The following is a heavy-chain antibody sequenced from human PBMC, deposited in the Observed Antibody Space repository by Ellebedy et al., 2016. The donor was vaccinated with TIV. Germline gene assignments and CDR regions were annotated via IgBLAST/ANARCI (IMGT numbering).Heavy chain of an antibody. CDR2: ISHTGTRT. V-gene: IGHV3-23*01. CDR1: GFTFSSFA. Sequence: GESLKISCAASGFTFSSFAMTWVRQAPGKGLEWVSTISHTGTRTYYTDSVEGRFIIPRDTSKKTLYLQMNGLRAEDTDIYYCAKGRGGGSDSSAPRYYFDSWGLGTLVTVSS. CDR3: AKGRGGGSDSSAPRYYFDS. J-gene: IGHJ4*02. D-gene: IGHD3-22*01.